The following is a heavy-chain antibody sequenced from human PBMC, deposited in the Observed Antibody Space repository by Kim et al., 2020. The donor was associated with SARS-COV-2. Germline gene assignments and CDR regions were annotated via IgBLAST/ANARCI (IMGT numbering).Heavy chain of an antibody. CDR3: AKESICGVAPHYYYGMDV. V-gene: IGHV3-30*02. D-gene: IGHD3-3*02. Sequence: KGRFTISRDNSKNTLYLQMNSLRAADTAVYYCAKESICGVAPHYYYGMDVWGQGTTVTVSS. J-gene: IGHJ6*02.